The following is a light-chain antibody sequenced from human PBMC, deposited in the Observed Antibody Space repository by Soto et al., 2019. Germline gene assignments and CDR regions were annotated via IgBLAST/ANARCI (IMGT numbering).Light chain of an antibody. CDR2: EVS. V-gene: IGLV2-8*01. J-gene: IGLJ1*01. CDR3: SSYAGSNNLYV. Sequence: LTQPPSASGPPGQSVTISCTGTSSDVGGYNYVSWYQQHPGKAPKLMIYEVSKRPSGVPDRFSGSKSGNTASLTVSGLQAEDEADYYCSSYAGSNNLYVFGTGTKVTVL. CDR1: SSDVGGYNY.